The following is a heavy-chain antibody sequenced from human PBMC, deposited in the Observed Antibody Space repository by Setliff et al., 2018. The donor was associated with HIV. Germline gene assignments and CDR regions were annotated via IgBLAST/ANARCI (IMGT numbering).Heavy chain of an antibody. V-gene: IGHV3-20*04. CDR2: INWNGGST. CDR3: ARDTPYSSSWFHWFDP. Sequence: LRLSCAASGFTFDDYGMSWVRQAPGKGLEWVSGINWNGGSTRYADSVKGRFTISRNNAKKSLYLQMNSLRAEDTALYYCARDTPYSSSWFHWFDPWGQGTLVTVSS. D-gene: IGHD6-13*01. J-gene: IGHJ5*02. CDR1: GFTFDDYG.